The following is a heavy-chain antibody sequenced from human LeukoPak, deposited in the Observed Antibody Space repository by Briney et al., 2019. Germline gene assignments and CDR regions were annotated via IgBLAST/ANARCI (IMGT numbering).Heavy chain of an antibody. V-gene: IGHV4-31*03. CDR1: GGSISSGGYY. J-gene: IGHJ4*02. D-gene: IGHD1-14*01. CDR2: IYYSGST. Sequence: SETLSLTCTVSGGSISSGGYYWSWIRQHPGKGLEWIGYIYYSGSTYYNPSLKSRVTISVDTSKNQFSLKLSSVTAADTAVYYCARVGDFRTGPLGYWGQGTLVTVSS. CDR3: ARVGDFRTGPLGY.